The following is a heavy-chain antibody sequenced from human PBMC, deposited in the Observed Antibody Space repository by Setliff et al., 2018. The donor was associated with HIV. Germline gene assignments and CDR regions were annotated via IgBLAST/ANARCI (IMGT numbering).Heavy chain of an antibody. J-gene: IGHJ5*02. Sequence: ASVKVSCKASGYTFTNYDINWLRQTTGHGLEWLGWMNPKNGHTGYAQKFQGRVTMTRNTSIRTAYMELSSLRSEDTAIYYCVRVMYSDGAINWFDPWGQGTLVTVSS. CDR1: GYTFTNYD. D-gene: IGHD6-13*01. CDR2: MNPKNGHT. CDR3: VRVMYSDGAINWFDP. V-gene: IGHV1-8*02.